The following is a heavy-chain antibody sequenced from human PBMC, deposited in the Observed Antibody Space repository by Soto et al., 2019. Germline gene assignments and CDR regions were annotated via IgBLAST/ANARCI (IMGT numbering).Heavy chain of an antibody. J-gene: IGHJ5*02. CDR1: GGPFIGYA. D-gene: IGHD4-17*01. V-gene: IGHV1-69*01. CDR3: ARDLDYGDYLSWFDH. CDR2: IIPIFGTA. Sequence: GXSVKVSCKASGGPFIGYAISWVRQAPGQGLEWMGGIIPIFGTANYAQKFQGRVTITADESTSTAYMELSSLRSEDTAVYYCARDLDYGDYLSWFDHWGQGTLVTVS.